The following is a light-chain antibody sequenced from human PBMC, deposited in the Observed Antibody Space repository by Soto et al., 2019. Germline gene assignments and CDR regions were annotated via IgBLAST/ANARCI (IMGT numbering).Light chain of an antibody. CDR3: QQFSSYPLT. Sequence: EVVLSQSPGTLSLSSGERATVSCRTSQTVRNNYLAWYQQKPGQAPRLLIYDASSRATGIPDRFSGGGSGTDFTLTISRLEPEDFAVYYCQQFSSYPLTFGGGTKVDI. CDR2: DAS. J-gene: IGKJ4*01. CDR1: QTVRNNY. V-gene: IGKV3-20*01.